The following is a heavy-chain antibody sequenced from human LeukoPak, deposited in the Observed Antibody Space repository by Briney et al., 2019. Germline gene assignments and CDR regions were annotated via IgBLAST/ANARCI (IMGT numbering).Heavy chain of an antibody. D-gene: IGHD6-13*01. V-gene: IGHV3-23*01. CDR2: ISGSGGST. CDR3: ARRSSSSWYRKGSEYFQH. Sequence: GSLRLSCAASGFTFSSYAMSWVRQAPGKGLEWVLVISGSGGSTYYADSVKGRFTISRDNSKNTLYLQMNSLRAEDTAVYYCARRSSSSWYRKGSEYFQHWGQGTLVTVSS. CDR1: GFTFSSYA. J-gene: IGHJ1*01.